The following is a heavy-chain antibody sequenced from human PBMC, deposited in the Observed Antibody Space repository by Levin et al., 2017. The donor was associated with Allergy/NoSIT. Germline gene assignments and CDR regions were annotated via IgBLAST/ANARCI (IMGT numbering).Heavy chain of an antibody. CDR1: GLIFSNAW. D-gene: IGHD2-21*02. CDR3: ADLGWFDP. CDR2: IKSKGSGETT. J-gene: IGHJ5*02. V-gene: IGHV3-15*01. Sequence: PGGSLRLSCEASGLIFSNAWMSWVRQAPGKGLEWVGRIKSKGSGETTDYAAPVKGRFTISRDDSKNTVYLQMNSLITAATAVYYCADLGWFDPWGQGTLVTVSS.